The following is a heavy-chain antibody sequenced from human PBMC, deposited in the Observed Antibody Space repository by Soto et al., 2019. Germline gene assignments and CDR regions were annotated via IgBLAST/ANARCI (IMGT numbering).Heavy chain of an antibody. V-gene: IGHV4-59*01. CDR1: GGSISSYY. J-gene: IGHJ4*02. CDR3: ARESPAAGVIDY. Sequence: PSETLSLTCTVSGGSISSYYWSWIRQPPGKGLEWIGYIYYSGSTNYNPSLKSRVTISVDTSKNQFSLKLSSVTAADTAVYYCARESPAAGVIDYWGQGTLVTVSS. D-gene: IGHD6-13*01. CDR2: IYYSGST.